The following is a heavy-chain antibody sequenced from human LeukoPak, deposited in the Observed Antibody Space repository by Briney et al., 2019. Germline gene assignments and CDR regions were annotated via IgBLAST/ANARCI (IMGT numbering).Heavy chain of an antibody. D-gene: IGHD3-22*01. J-gene: IGHJ3*01. CDR3: AKAGVRYSDSSALYAFDF. V-gene: IGHV4-39*01. CDR2: LYYSGST. Sequence: SETLSLTCTVSGGSISSSSYYWGWIRQPPGKGLEWIGTLYYSGSTYYSASLKSRVTMSGDTSRNQFSLRLSSVNAADTAVYYCAKAGVRYSDSSALYAFDFWGPGTMVTVS. CDR1: GGSISSSSYY.